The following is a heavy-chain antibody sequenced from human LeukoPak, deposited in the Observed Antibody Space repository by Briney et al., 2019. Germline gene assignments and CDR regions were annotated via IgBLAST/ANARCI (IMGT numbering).Heavy chain of an antibody. Sequence: KYGESQKISCKGSGYSFTSYWIGWVRQMPGKGLEWMGIIYPGDSDTRYSPSFQGQVTISADKSISTAYLQWSSLKASDTAMYCCARTADYSRSPSYYYYYMDVWGKGTTVTVSS. D-gene: IGHD4-11*01. CDR3: ARTADYSRSPSYYYYYMDV. V-gene: IGHV5-51*01. J-gene: IGHJ6*03. CDR1: GYSFTSYW. CDR2: IYPGDSDT.